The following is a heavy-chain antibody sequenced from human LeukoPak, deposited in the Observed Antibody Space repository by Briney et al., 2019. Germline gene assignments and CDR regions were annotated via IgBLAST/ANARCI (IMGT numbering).Heavy chain of an antibody. D-gene: IGHD3-10*01. CDR1: GYSISSGYY. V-gene: IGHV4-38-2*02. CDR2: IYHSGST. Sequence: SETLSLTCTVSGYSISSGYYWGWIRQPPGKGLEWIGSIYHSGSTYYNPSLKSRVTISVDASKNQFSLKLSSVTAADTAVYYCARVGFGELTFDYWGQGTLVTVSS. J-gene: IGHJ4*02. CDR3: ARVGFGELTFDY.